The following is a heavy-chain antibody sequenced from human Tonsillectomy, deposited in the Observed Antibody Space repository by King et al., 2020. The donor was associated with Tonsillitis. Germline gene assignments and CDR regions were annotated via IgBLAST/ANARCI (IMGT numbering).Heavy chain of an antibody. J-gene: IGHJ2*01. CDR1: SGSISSSSYY. CDR3: ARRPRRGDWYFDL. D-gene: IGHD6-6*01. V-gene: IGHV4-39*07. CDR2: IYYSGNT. Sequence: LQLQESGPGLVKPSETLSLTCTVSSGSISSSSYYWGWIRQPPGKGLEWIGSIYYSGNTYYNPSLKSRVTISVDTSKNQFSLKLSSVTAADTAMYYCARRPRRGDWYFDLWGRGTLVTASS.